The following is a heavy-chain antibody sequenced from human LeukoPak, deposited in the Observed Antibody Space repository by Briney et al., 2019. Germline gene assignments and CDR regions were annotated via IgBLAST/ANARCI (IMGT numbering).Heavy chain of an antibody. Sequence: GGSLRLSCAASGFTFSSYWMSWVRQAPGKGLEWVANIKQDGSGKYYVDSVKGRFTISRDNAKNSLYLQMNSLRAEDTAVYYCAREAGIYCSGGSCYSAPWFDPWGQGTLVTVSS. J-gene: IGHJ5*02. CDR3: AREAGIYCSGGSCYSAPWFDP. D-gene: IGHD2-15*01. CDR2: IKQDGSGK. CDR1: GFTFSSYW. V-gene: IGHV3-7*01.